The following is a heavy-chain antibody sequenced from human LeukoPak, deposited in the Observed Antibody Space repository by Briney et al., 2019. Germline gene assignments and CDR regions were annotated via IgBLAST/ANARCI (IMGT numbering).Heavy chain of an antibody. Sequence: ASVKVSCKASGYTFTSYDINWVRQATGQGLEWMGWMNPNSGNTGYAQKFQGRVTMTRNTSISTAYVELSSLRSEDTAVYDCARGRSGTMVWGALKNWFDPWGQGTLVTVSS. D-gene: IGHD3-10*01. CDR2: MNPNSGNT. CDR1: GYTFTSYD. J-gene: IGHJ5*02. V-gene: IGHV1-8*01. CDR3: ARGRSGTMVWGALKNWFDP.